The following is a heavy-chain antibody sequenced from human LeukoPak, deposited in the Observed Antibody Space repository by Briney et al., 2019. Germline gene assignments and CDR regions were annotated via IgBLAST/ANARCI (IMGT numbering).Heavy chain of an antibody. D-gene: IGHD6-19*01. CDR1: GGSFSGYY. CDR3: ARVTVLGSGWYRVRYFDY. J-gene: IGHJ4*02. Sequence: SETLSLTCAVYGGSFSGYYWSWIRQPPGKGLEWIGEINHSGSTNYNPSLKSRVTISVDTSKNQFSLKLSSVTAADTAVYYCARVTVLGSGWYRVRYFDYRGQGTLVTVSS. CDR2: INHSGST. V-gene: IGHV4-34*01.